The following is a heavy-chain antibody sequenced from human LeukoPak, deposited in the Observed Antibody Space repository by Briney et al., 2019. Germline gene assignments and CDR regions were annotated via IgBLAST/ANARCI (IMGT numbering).Heavy chain of an antibody. CDR2: IIPIFGTS. D-gene: IGHD2-8*01. Sequence: GASVKVSCKASGGTFSTYATSWVRQAPGQGLEWMGRIIPIFGTSNYAQKFQGRVTITADKSTSTAYMYLSSLRSEDTAMYYCARGTGNLLMYWGQGTLVTVSS. V-gene: IGHV1-69*06. CDR1: GGTFSTYA. J-gene: IGHJ4*02. CDR3: ARGTGNLLMY.